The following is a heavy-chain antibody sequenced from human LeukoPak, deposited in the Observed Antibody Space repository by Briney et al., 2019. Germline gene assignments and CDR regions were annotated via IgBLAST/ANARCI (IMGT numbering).Heavy chain of an antibody. CDR2: MNPNSGNT. J-gene: IGHJ6*02. V-gene: IGHV1-8*01. D-gene: IGHD2-2*01. CDR3: ARGPTVVPPSYYYYYGMDV. CDR1: GYTFTSYD. Sequence: ASVKVSCKASGYTFTSYDINWVRQATGQGLEWMGWMNPNSGNTGYAQKFQGRVTMTRNTSISTAYMELSSRRSEDTAVYYCARGPTVVPPSYYYYYGMDVWGQGTTVTVSS.